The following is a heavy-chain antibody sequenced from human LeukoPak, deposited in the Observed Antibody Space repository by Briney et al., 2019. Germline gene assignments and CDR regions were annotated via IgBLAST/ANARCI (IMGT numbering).Heavy chain of an antibody. CDR2: IYYSGST. D-gene: IGHD1-26*01. CDR1: AYSISSSNW. V-gene: IGHV4-28*01. CDR3: ARRPGVGATLTHLNWYFDL. J-gene: IGHJ2*01. Sequence: SETLSLTCAVSAYSISSSNWWAWIRQPPGKGLEWIGYIYYSGSTYYNPSLKSRVTISVDTSKNQFSLKLSSVTAADTAVYYCARRPGVGATLTHLNWYFDLWGRGTLVTVSS.